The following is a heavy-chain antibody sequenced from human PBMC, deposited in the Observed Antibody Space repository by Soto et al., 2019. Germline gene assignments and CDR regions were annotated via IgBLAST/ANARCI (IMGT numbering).Heavy chain of an antibody. Sequence: GGSLRLSCAASGFTFGSYSMNWVRQAPGKGLEWVSYISSSSSTIYYADSVEGRFTISRDNAKNSLDLQMNSLRAEDTAVYYCAKDGGYSYGPYDHWGQGTLVTVSS. V-gene: IGHV3-48*01. CDR1: GFTFGSYS. D-gene: IGHD5-18*01. CDR3: AKDGGYSYGPYDH. CDR2: ISSSSSTI. J-gene: IGHJ4*02.